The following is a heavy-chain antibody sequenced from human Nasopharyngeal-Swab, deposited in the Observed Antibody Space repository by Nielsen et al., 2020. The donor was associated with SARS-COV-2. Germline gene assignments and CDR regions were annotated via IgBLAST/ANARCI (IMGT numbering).Heavy chain of an antibody. CDR3: ARMMYFHGYYAMDV. CDR2: INPSGGGT. J-gene: IGHJ6*02. V-gene: IGHV1-46*01. Sequence: ASVKVSCKASGYTFTTSYIHWERQDPGQGLEWMGIINPSGGGTNYAQKFKGRATMTGDTSTGAVYMELTSLTSEDTAVYYCARMMYFHGYYAMDVWGQGTTVTVSS. CDR1: GYTFTTSY. D-gene: IGHD3-10*01.